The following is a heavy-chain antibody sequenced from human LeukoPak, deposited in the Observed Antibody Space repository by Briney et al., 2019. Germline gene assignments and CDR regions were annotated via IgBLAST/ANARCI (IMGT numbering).Heavy chain of an antibody. V-gene: IGHV6-1*01. CDR2: TYYRSKWYN. Sequence: SQTLSLTCVISGDSVSSHSVAWNWVRQSPSRGLEWLGRTYYRSKWYNDYAVSVKSRITINPDTSKNQFSLQLNSVTPEDTAVYYCARDRYYFDYWGQGTLVTVSS. CDR3: ARDRYYFDY. CDR1: GDSVSSHSVA. J-gene: IGHJ4*02.